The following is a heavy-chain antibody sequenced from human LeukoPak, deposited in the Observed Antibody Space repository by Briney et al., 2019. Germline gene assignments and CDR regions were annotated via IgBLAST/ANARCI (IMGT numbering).Heavy chain of an antibody. D-gene: IGHD3-22*01. CDR3: ARNDSGGFDAFDI. J-gene: IGHJ3*02. CDR1: GGSINSNTYY. Sequence: SETLSLTCTASGGSINSNTYYWGWVRQPPGKRLEWIGSIHYSGSPYYYNYRGSPFYNPSLKSRITISVDTSKNQFSLKLSSVIAADTAIYYCARNDSGGFDAFDIWGQGTMVIVSS. CDR2: IHYSGSP. V-gene: IGHV4-39*01.